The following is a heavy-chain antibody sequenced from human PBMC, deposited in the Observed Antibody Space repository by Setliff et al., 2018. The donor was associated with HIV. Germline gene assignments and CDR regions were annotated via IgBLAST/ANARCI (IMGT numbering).Heavy chain of an antibody. V-gene: IGHV1-2*02. D-gene: IGHD3-22*01. CDR3: ARDFLAEYYYDSSASDY. CDR1: GYTFTGYY. J-gene: IGHJ4*02. CDR2: INPNSGGT. Sequence: ASVKVSCKASGYTFTGYYIHWARQAPGQGLEWMGWINPNSGGTNYAQEFQGRVTMTGDTSISTAYMELSRLRSDDTAVYYCARDFLAEYYYDSSASDYWGQGTLVTVSS.